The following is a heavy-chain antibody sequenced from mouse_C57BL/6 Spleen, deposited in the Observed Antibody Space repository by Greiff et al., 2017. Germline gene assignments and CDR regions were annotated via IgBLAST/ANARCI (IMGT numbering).Heavy chain of an antibody. D-gene: IGHD2-1*01. V-gene: IGHV2-9-1*01. Sequence: QVQLKESGPGLVAPSQSLSITCPVSGFSLTSYALSWVRQPPGKGLEWLGVIWTGGGTNYTSALKSRLSISKDNSKSQVFLKMNSLQTDDTARYYCARNLTPIYGNPGYYAMDYWGQGTSGTVSS. J-gene: IGHJ4*01. CDR3: ARNLTPIYGNPGYYAMDY. CDR1: GFSLTSYA. CDR2: IWTGGGT.